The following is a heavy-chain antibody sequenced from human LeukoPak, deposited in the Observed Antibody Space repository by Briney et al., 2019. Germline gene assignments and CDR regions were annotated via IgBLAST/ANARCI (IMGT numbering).Heavy chain of an antibody. CDR3: VKDLYKGDSASWYFFHY. CDR2: INPNGGST. D-gene: IGHD6-13*01. V-gene: IGHV3-64D*06. Sequence: GGSLRLSCSASGFIISDYAMHWVRQAPGKGLEYVSGINPNGGSTYHADSVKGRFTISRDTSKNTLYLQMSSLRAEDTAMYYCVKDLYKGDSASWYFFHYWGQGTLVTVSS. CDR1: GFIISDYA. J-gene: IGHJ4*02.